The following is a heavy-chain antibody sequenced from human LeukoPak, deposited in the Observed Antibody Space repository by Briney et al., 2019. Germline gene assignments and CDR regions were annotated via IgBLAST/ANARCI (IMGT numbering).Heavy chain of an antibody. Sequence: GESLKISCKASGYSFTSYWIGWVRQMPGKGLEWMGIIDPSDSDIRYTPSFQGQVTISADKSLSTAYLQWNSLKVSDTAIYYCARQTAMGRSGDYWGQGTLVTVSS. CDR1: GYSFTSYW. CDR2: IDPSDSDI. J-gene: IGHJ4*02. V-gene: IGHV5-51*01. CDR3: ARQTAMGRSGDY. D-gene: IGHD7-27*01.